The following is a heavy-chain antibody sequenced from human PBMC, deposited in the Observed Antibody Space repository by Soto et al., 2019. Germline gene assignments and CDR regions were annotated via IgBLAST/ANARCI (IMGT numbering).Heavy chain of an antibody. CDR2: IYSTGTT. J-gene: IGHJ4*02. V-gene: IGHV3-53*01. D-gene: IGHD3-10*01. Sequence: EVQLVESGGGLIQPGGSLKLSCAASGFTVGNNYMSWVRQAPGKGLEWVSLIYSTGTTKYADSGMGRFTVSRDNAKNTLYLQMNSPTAEDTAVYYCAKVGRGSGSHYNSFGSWGQGTLVTVS. CDR1: GFTVGNNY. CDR3: AKVGRGSGSHYNSFGS.